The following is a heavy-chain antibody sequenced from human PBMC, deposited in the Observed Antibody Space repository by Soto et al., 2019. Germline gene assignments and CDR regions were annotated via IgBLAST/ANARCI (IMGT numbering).Heavy chain of an antibody. D-gene: IGHD5-12*01. CDR2: ISYDGRNK. V-gene: IGHV3-30*18. Sequence: PGGSLRLSCAASGFTFSSYGIHWVRQAPGKGLEWVAVISYDGRNKYYADSVKGRFTISRDNSKNTVYLQMNSLRGEDTPVYFCTKDSWLDYWGQGTLVTVSS. CDR1: GFTFSSYG. J-gene: IGHJ4*02. CDR3: TKDSWLDY.